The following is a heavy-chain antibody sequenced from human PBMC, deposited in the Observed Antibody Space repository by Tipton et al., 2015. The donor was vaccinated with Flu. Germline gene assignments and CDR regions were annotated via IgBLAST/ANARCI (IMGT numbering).Heavy chain of an antibody. Sequence: TLSLTCTVSGDSLSSGDYHWTWVRQHPGKGLEWIGCIYYSGSTYYNPSLESRVTISLDTSKKQFSLKLSSVTAADTAVYYCARQKGGISSGYYYYFDYWGQGTLVTVSS. D-gene: IGHD3-22*01. CDR2: IYYSGST. J-gene: IGHJ4*02. CDR1: GDSLSSGDYH. V-gene: IGHV4-31*03. CDR3: ARQKGGISSGYYYYFDY.